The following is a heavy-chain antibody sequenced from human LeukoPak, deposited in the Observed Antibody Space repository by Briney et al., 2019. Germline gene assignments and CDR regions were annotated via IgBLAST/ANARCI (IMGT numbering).Heavy chain of an antibody. CDR3: ARGSTVTTPWWYFDL. CDR2: INPGGGST. CDR1: GGTFSSYA. V-gene: IGHV1-46*01. J-gene: IGHJ2*01. Sequence: ASVKVSCKASGGTFSSYAISWVRQAPGQGLEWMGIINPGGGSTSYAQKFQGRVTMTRDMSTSTVYMELSSLRSEDTAVYYCARGSTVTTPWWYFDLWGRGTLVTVSS. D-gene: IGHD4-17*01.